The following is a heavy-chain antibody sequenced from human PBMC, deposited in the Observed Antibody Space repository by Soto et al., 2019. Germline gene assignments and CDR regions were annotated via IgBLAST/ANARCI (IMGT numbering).Heavy chain of an antibody. CDR3: GGGHYFSDY. CDR1: GFTFSSYG. D-gene: IGHD3-16*01. Sequence: QVQLVESGVGVVQPGRSLRLSCAASGFTFSSYGMHWVRQAPGKGLEWVALISNDGSNKYYVDSVKGRFTISRDNSKNTLNLQMNSLRAEDTAVYYCGGGHYFSDYWGQGTLITVSS. V-gene: IGHV3-30*03. J-gene: IGHJ4*02. CDR2: ISNDGSNK.